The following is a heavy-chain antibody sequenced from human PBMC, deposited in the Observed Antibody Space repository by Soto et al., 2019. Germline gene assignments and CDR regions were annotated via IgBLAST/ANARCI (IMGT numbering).Heavy chain of an antibody. Sequence: SETLSLTCAVYGGSFSGYYWTWIRQPPGTGLEWIGEINHSGSTNYNPSLKSRVTISVDTSKNQFSLKLTSVTAADTAVYYCARGSRVKIPAATGRDYYYHGLDVWAQGTAVTVSS. D-gene: IGHD1-26*01. CDR2: INHSGST. J-gene: IGHJ6*02. CDR1: GGSFSGYY. V-gene: IGHV4-34*01. CDR3: ARGSRVKIPAATGRDYYYHGLDV.